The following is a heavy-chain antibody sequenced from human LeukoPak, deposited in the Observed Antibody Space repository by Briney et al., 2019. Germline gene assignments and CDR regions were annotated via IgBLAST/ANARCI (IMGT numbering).Heavy chain of an antibody. V-gene: IGHV4-39*01. D-gene: IGHD1-7*01. CDR1: GGSIRNSSFY. CDR3: ARRKTGTMEDY. Sequence: PSETLSLTCAVSGGSIRNSSFYWGWIRQPPGKGLEWIASIYNSGTTYYNPSIKSRITIFVDTSKNQVSLKLRSVTAADTAVYYCARRKTGTMEDYWGQGTLVTVSS. J-gene: IGHJ4*02. CDR2: IYNSGTT.